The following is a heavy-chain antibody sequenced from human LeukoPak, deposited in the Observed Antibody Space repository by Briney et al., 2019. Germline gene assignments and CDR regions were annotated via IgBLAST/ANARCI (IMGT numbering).Heavy chain of an antibody. V-gene: IGHV4-34*01. Sequence: SWVRQAPGKGLEWIGEINHSGSTNYNPSLKSRVTISVDTSKNQFSLKLSSVTAADTAVYYCARRVYGSGSYYLLRIVLREYYFDYWGQGTLVTVSS. J-gene: IGHJ4*02. CDR2: INHSGST. D-gene: IGHD3-10*01. CDR3: ARRVYGSGSYYLLRIVLREYYFDY.